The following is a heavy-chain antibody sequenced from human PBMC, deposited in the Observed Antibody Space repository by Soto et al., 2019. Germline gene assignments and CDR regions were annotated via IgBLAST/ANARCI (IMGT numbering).Heavy chain of an antibody. CDR3: ASMRTPPSFDYGDYVYFDY. Sequence: PSETLSLTCTVSGGSISSYYWSWIRQPPGKGLEWIGYIYYSGSTNYNPSLKSRVTISVDTSKNQFSLKLSSVTAADTAVYYCASMRTPPSFDYGDYVYFDYWGQGTLVTVSS. J-gene: IGHJ4*02. CDR1: GGSISSYY. CDR2: IYYSGST. V-gene: IGHV4-59*01. D-gene: IGHD4-17*01.